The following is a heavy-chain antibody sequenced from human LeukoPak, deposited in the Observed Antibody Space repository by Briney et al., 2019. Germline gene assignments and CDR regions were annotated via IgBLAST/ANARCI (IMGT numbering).Heavy chain of an antibody. CDR2: ISSSSSYI. CDR3: ARGEQQLTHDAFDI. J-gene: IGHJ3*02. D-gene: IGHD6-13*01. Sequence: GGSLRLSCAASGFTFSSYSMNWVRLAPGKGLEWVSSISSSSSYIYYADSVKGRFTISRDNAKNSLYLQMNSLRAEDTAVYHCARGEQQLTHDAFDIWGQGTMVTVSS. CDR1: GFTFSSYS. V-gene: IGHV3-21*01.